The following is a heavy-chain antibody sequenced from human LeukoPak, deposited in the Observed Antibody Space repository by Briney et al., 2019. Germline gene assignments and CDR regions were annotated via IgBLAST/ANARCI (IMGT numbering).Heavy chain of an antibody. Sequence: ASVKVSCKASGYTFTTYDINRVRQATGRGPEGMGWMSPSSGNTGYAQRFQGRVTLTRDTSISTVYLELSSLRSEDTAVYYCASHTYYYSSGSFGHWGQGTLVTVSS. CDR1: GYTFTTYD. D-gene: IGHD3-10*01. J-gene: IGHJ4*02. CDR3: ASHTYYYSSGSFGH. V-gene: IGHV1-8*01. CDR2: MSPSSGNT.